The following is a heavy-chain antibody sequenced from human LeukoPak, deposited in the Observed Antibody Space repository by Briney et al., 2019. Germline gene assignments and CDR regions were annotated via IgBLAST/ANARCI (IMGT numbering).Heavy chain of an antibody. J-gene: IGHJ4*02. V-gene: IGHV3-30*02. CDR3: ARAYYDYVWGSYRYDY. CDR1: GFTFSSYG. Sequence: GGSLRLSCAASGFTFSSYGMHWVRQAPGKGLEWVAFIRYDGSNKYYADSVKGRFTISRDNAKNSLYLQMNSLRAEDTAVYYCARAYYDYVWGSYRYDYWGQGTLVTVSS. CDR2: IRYDGSNK. D-gene: IGHD3-16*02.